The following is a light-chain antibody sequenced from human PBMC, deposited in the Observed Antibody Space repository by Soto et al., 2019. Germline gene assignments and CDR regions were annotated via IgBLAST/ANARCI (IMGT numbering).Light chain of an antibody. Sequence: QSALTQSASVSGSPGQSITISCTGTSSDVGSYNVVSWYQQHPGKDPKLMIYEGSKRPSGISNRFSGSKSGNTASLTISGLQAEDEAEYYCCSHGGSSTLGVFGGGTKLTVL. V-gene: IGLV2-23*01. CDR2: EGS. J-gene: IGLJ2*01. CDR1: SSDVGSYNV. CDR3: CSHGGSSTLGV.